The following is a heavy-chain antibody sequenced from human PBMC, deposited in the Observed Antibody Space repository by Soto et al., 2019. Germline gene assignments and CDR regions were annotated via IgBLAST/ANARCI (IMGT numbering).Heavy chain of an antibody. CDR2: TSYDGDNK. J-gene: IGHJ5*02. D-gene: IGHD1-26*01. V-gene: IGHV3-30-3*01. Sequence: QVQLVESGGGVVQPGRSLRLSCAASGFTFSSYAMHWVRQAPGKGLEWVAVTSYDGDNKGYADSVKGRFTISRDNSKNTLYLQMNSLRTEDTAVYYCARLYSGNYDLWGQGTLVTVSS. CDR3: ARLYSGNYDL. CDR1: GFTFSSYA.